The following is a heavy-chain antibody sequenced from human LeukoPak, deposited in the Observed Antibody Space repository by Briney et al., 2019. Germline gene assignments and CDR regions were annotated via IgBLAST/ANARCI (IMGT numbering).Heavy chain of an antibody. V-gene: IGHV4-4*02. CDR3: ARVQYYYGSGSARLFDWFDP. D-gene: IGHD3-10*01. CDR1: GGSISSSNW. Sequence: SETLSLTCAVSGGSISSSNWWSWVRQPPGKGLEWIGEIYHSGSTNYNPSLKSRVTISVDKSKNQFSLKLSSVTAADTAVYYCARVQYYYGSGSARLFDWFDPWGQGTLVTVSS. CDR2: IYHSGST. J-gene: IGHJ5*02.